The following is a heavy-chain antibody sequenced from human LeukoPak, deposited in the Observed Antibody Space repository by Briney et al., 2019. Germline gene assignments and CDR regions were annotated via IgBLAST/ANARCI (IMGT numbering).Heavy chain of an antibody. CDR3: ARVRLRTDAFDI. V-gene: IGHV4-59*01. J-gene: IGHJ3*02. CDR1: GGSISSYY. Sequence: SETLSLTCTVSGGSISSYYWSWIRQPPGKGLEWIGYIYYSGSTNYNPSLKSRVTISVDTSKNQFSLKLSSVTAADTAVYYCARVRLRTDAFDIWGQGTMVTVSS. CDR2: IYYSGST. D-gene: IGHD5-12*01.